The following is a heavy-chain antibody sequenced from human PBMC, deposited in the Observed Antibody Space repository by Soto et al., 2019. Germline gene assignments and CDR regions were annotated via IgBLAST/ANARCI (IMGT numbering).Heavy chain of an antibody. V-gene: IGHV1-8*01. CDR2: MNPNSGNT. Sequence: QVQLVQSGAEVKKPGASVKVSCKASGYTFTSYDINWVRQATGQGLEWMGWMNPNSGNTGYAQKFQGRVTMTRNTSISTAYMELSSMRSEDTAVYYCARGLLEWFPRPGNWFDPWGQGTLVTVSS. J-gene: IGHJ5*02. CDR3: ARGLLEWFPRPGNWFDP. D-gene: IGHD3-3*01. CDR1: GYTFTSYD.